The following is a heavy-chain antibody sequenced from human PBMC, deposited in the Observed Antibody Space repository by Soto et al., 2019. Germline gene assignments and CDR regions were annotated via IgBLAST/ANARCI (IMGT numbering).Heavy chain of an antibody. D-gene: IGHD6-19*01. CDR2: ISAYNGNT. CDR1: GYTFTSDG. CDR3: ARTRDSRGWFDFHDAFDI. J-gene: IGHJ3*02. Sequence: ASVKVSCKASGYTFTSDGISWVRQAPGQGLEWMGWISAYNGNTNYAQKLQGRVTMTTDTSTSTAYMELRSLRSDDTAVYYCARTRDSRGWFDFHDAFDIWGQGTMVTDS. V-gene: IGHV1-18*04.